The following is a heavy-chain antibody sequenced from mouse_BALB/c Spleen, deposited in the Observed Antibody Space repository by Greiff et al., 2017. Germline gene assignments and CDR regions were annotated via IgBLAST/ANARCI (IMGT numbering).Heavy chain of an antibody. CDR3: ASGGLWSYGGAY. Sequence: VQLQQSGPGLVKPSQSLSLTCSVTGYSITSGYYWNWIRQFPGNKLEWMGYISYDGSNNYNPSLKNRISITRDTSKNQFFLKLNSVTTEDTATYYCASGGLWSYGGAYWGQGTLVTVSA. CDR2: ISYDGSN. J-gene: IGHJ3*01. CDR1: GYSITSGYY. D-gene: IGHD1-1*02. V-gene: IGHV3-6*02.